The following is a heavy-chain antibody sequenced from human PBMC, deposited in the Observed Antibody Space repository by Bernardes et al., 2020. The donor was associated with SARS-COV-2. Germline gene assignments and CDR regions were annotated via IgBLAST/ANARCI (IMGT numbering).Heavy chain of an antibody. CDR1: AFIFSNYC. J-gene: IGHJ4*02. D-gene: IGHD3-16*02. V-gene: IGHV3-33*01. CDR3: ARDVIDSWAYFDY. CDR2: VWFDGSDI. Sequence: GTLIRPYSVSAFIFSNYCIHWVRRAPGKGLEWVAPVWFDGSDIDYADSVKGRCTISSDNSKNTLFLQMNNLRAEDTAVYYCARDVIDSWAYFDYWGQGTLVTVSS.